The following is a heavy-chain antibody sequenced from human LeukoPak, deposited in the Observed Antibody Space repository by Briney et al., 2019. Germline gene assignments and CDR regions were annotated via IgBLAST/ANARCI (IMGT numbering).Heavy chain of an antibody. CDR1: GFTFSSYS. Sequence: GGSLRLSCAASGFTFSSYSMNWVRQAPGKRLGWVSSISSSSSYIYYADSVKGRFTISRDNAKNSLYLQMNSLRAEDTAVYYCARDLLGTVTTFHAFDIWGQGTMVTVSS. V-gene: IGHV3-21*01. D-gene: IGHD4-17*01. CDR3: ARDLLGTVTTFHAFDI. J-gene: IGHJ3*02. CDR2: ISSSSSYI.